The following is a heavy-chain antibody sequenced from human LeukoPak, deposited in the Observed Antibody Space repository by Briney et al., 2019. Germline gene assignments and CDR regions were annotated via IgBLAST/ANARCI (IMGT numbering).Heavy chain of an antibody. J-gene: IGHJ5*02. CDR1: GFTFSSYS. CDR2: ISSSSSTI. Sequence: PGGSLSFSCAASGFTFSSYSMNWSRQAPGKGLKWVSSISSSSSTIYYADPVKGRFTISRENAKTSLYLQMNSLRAEAPVVYTCARLKKDGYNRNYGPYNCFDPWGQGTVVSVSS. V-gene: IGHV3-48*01. D-gene: IGHD1-7*01. CDR3: ARLKKDGYNRNYGPYNCFDP.